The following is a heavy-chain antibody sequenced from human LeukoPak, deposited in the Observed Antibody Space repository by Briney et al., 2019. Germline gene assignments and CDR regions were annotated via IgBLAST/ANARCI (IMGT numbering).Heavy chain of an antibody. D-gene: IGHD3-10*01. CDR2: IYTSGTI. J-gene: IGHJ6*03. V-gene: IGHV4-4*07. CDR3: ARVVASYRNYYYMDX. CDR1: GGSISVYN. Sequence: PSETLSLTCAVSGGSISVYNWSWIRQPAGKGLEWIGRIYTSGTITYNPSLKSRVTMSVDTSMNHFSLKLSSVTAADTAVYYCARVVASYRNYYYMDXWGKGTTVTVS.